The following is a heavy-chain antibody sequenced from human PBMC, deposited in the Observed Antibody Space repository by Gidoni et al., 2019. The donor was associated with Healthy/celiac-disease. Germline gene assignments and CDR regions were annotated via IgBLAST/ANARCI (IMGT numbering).Heavy chain of an antibody. V-gene: IGHV3-66*01. CDR1: GFTVSSNY. CDR3: ARATGYDSSGYEFDY. D-gene: IGHD3-22*01. Sequence: EVQLVESGGGLVQPGGSLRLSCAASGFTVSSNYMSWVRQAPGKGLEWVSVIYSGGSTYYADSVKGRFTISRDNSKNTLYLQMNSLRAEDTAVYYCARATGYDSSGYEFDYWGQGTLVTVSS. CDR2: IYSGGST. J-gene: IGHJ4*02.